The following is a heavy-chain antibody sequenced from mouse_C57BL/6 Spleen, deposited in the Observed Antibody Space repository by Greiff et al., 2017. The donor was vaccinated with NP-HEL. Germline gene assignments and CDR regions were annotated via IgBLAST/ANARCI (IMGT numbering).Heavy chain of an antibody. J-gene: IGHJ1*03. CDR2: INPNNGGT. Sequence: VQLQQSGPELVKPGASVKISCKASGYTFTDYYMNWVKQSHGKSLEWIGDINPNNGGTSYNQKFKGKATLTVDKSSSTAYMELRSLTSEDSAVYYCARRTYYDYDVWYFDVWGTGTTVTVSS. D-gene: IGHD2-4*01. CDR1: GYTFTDYY. V-gene: IGHV1-26*01. CDR3: ARRTYYDYDVWYFDV.